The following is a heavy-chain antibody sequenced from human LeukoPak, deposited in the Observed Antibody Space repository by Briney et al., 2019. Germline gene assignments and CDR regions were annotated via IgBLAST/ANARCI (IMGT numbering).Heavy chain of an antibody. CDR1: GDSMTTFD. Sequence: PSETLSLTCSFSGDSMTTFDWSWIRQPAGKGLEWVGQVFTSGTTAYSASLKSRLTISLDKSNNQVSLKLISATAADTAVYYCARHDPSVWYYFDSWGQGALVIVSS. CDR3: ARHDPSVWYYFDS. V-gene: IGHV4-4*07. D-gene: IGHD6-19*01. CDR2: VFTSGTT. J-gene: IGHJ4*02.